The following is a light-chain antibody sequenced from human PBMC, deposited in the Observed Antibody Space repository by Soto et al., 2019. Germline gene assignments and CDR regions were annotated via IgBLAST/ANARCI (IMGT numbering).Light chain of an antibody. Sequence: DIQMTQSPSTLSASVGDRVTITCRASQSISSWLAWYQQKPGKAPKLLIYDASSLESGVPSRFSGSGSGTEFTLTISSLQPDDFATYYCQPYNSSSLTFGGGTKVEIK. J-gene: IGKJ4*01. CDR3: QPYNSSSLT. CDR2: DAS. CDR1: QSISSW. V-gene: IGKV1-5*01.